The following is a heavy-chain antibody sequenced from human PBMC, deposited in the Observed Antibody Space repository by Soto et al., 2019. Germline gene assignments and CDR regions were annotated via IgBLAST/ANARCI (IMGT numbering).Heavy chain of an antibody. CDR2: IYYSGNT. V-gene: IGHV4-61*08. Sequence: QMQLQESGPGLVKPSETLSLTCTVSGASVSSGDYYWSWIRQPPGKGLEWIGHIYYSGNTIYNPSLKSRVTLSVDTSTNRFSLKLSSLTAADTAVYYCARVPVDTYMIYWFDPWGQGTLVTVSS. D-gene: IGHD5-18*01. CDR1: GASVSSGDYY. CDR3: ARVPVDTYMIYWFDP. J-gene: IGHJ5*02.